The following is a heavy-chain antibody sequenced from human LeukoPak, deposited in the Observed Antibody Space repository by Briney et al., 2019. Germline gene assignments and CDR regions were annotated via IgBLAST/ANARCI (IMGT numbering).Heavy chain of an antibody. Sequence: GGSLRLSCAAPGFTFDDYAMHWVRQAPGKGLEWVSGISWNSGSIGYADSVKGRFTISRDNAKNSLYLQMNSLRAEDTALYYCAKTPGGLILRHPDYWGQGTLVTVSS. CDR3: AKTPGGLILRHPDY. D-gene: IGHD6-19*01. V-gene: IGHV3-9*01. CDR1: GFTFDDYA. J-gene: IGHJ4*02. CDR2: ISWNSGSI.